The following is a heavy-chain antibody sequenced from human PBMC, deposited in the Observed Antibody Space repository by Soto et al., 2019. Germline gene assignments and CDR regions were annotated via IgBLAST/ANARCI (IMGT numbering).Heavy chain of an antibody. Sequence: SETLSLTCTVSGGSISDISYCWGWIRQPPGKGLQWIGCMFYSGATYYNPSLKNRVTLSVDTSNNEFSLKLVSVTAPDTAVYYCARHKSGSDWLDPWGQGTMVTV. CDR2: MFYSGAT. J-gene: IGHJ5*02. CDR1: GGSISDISYC. V-gene: IGHV4-39*01. D-gene: IGHD2-15*01. CDR3: ARHKSGSDWLDP.